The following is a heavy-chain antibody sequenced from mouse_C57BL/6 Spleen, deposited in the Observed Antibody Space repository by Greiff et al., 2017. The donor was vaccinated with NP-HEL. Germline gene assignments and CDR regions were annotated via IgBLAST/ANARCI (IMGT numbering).Heavy chain of an antibody. CDR3: ARGYEYAAMDY. D-gene: IGHD2-4*01. J-gene: IGHJ4*01. Sequence: VKLQQPGAELVKPGASVKLSCKASGYTFTSYWMHWVKQRPGQGLEWIGMIHPNSGSTNYNEKFKSKATLTVDKSSSTAYMQLSSLTSEDSAVYYCARGYEYAAMDYRGQGTSVTASS. CDR1: GYTFTSYW. CDR2: IHPNSGST. V-gene: IGHV1-64*01.